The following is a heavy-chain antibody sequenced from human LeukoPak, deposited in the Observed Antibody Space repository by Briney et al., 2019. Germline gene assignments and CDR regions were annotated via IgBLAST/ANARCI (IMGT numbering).Heavy chain of an antibody. J-gene: IGHJ4*02. CDR3: ARDWLDIVVVPAAGEY. CDR2: ITVSGGTT. D-gene: IGHD2-2*01. V-gene: IGHV3-23*01. Sequence: GGSLRRSCAASGFNFNTYAMTWVRQAPGKGLEWVSSITVSGGTTNYADSVKGRFTISRDNSKNTLYLQMNSLRAEDTAVYYCARDWLDIVVVPAAGEYWGQGTLVTVSS. CDR1: GFNFNTYA.